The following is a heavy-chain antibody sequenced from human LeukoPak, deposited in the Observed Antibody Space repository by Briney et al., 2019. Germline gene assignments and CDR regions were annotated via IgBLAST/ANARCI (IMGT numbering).Heavy chain of an antibody. Sequence: GGPLRLSCAASGFTFSSYAMSWVRQAPGKGLEWVSAISGSGGSTYYADSVKGRFPISRDNSKNTLYPQMNSLRAEDTAVYYCAKGLSLNYFDYWGQGTLVTVSS. J-gene: IGHJ4*02. D-gene: IGHD5/OR15-5a*01. CDR1: GFTFSSYA. CDR2: ISGSGGST. CDR3: AKGLSLNYFDY. V-gene: IGHV3-23*01.